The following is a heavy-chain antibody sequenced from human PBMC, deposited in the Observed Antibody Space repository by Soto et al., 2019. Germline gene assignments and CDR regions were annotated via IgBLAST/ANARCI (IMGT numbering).Heavy chain of an antibody. D-gene: IGHD5-12*01. Sequence: PGGSLRLSCAASGFTFSSYGMHWVRQAPGKGLEWVAVISYDGSNKYYADSVKGRFTISRDNSKNTLYLQMNSLRAEDTAVYYCSWGIHGYNYPYYFDCWGQGTLVTVSS. CDR2: ISYDGSNK. V-gene: IGHV3-30*03. CDR1: GFTFSSYG. J-gene: IGHJ4*02. CDR3: SWGIHGYNYPYYFDC.